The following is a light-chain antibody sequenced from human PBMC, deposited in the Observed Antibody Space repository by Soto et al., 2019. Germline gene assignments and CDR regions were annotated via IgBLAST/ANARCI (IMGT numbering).Light chain of an antibody. CDR1: SSDVGGNKY. V-gene: IGLV2-14*01. J-gene: IGLJ1*01. Sequence: QSVLTQPASVSGSPGQSITISCTGTSSDVGGNKYVSWCQQHPGEAPKLMIYEVSNRPSGVSNRFSGSKSGNTASLTISGLQAEDEADYYCSSYTSSSTYVFGTGTKLTVL. CDR3: SSYTSSSTYV. CDR2: EVS.